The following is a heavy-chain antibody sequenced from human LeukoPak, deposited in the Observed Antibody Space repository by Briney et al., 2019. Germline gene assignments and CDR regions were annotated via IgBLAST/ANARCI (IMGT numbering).Heavy chain of an antibody. CDR2: IKQDGTEK. V-gene: IGHV3-7*04. CDR3: ARGVGATHFDY. D-gene: IGHD1-26*01. CDR1: GFTFSSYW. Sequence: PGGSLRLSCAASGFTFSSYWMSWVRQAPGKGLEWVAIIKQDGTEKYYVDSVKGRFTISRDNAKNSLYLQMNSLRAEDTAVYYCARGVGATHFDYWGQGTLVTLSS. J-gene: IGHJ4*02.